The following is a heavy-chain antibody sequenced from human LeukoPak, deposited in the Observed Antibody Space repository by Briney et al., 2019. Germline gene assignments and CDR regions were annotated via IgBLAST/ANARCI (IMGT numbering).Heavy chain of an antibody. J-gene: IGHJ4*02. V-gene: IGHV3-7*01. CDR1: GFALSSHW. CDR2: VNRDGSET. CDR3: ATDRGWRTSGYYLYYFEY. D-gene: IGHD3-3*01. Sequence: GGSLRLSCAASGFALSSHWMTWVRQVPGRGPEWVANVNRDGSETYYLDSVKGRFTISKDNAKNSLYLQMNSLRAEDTAVYYCATDRGWRTSGYYLYYFEYWGQGTLVTYSS.